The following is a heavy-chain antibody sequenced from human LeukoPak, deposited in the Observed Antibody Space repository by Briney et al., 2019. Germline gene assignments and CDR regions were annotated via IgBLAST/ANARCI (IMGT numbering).Heavy chain of an antibody. CDR3: AKDQYFWSGYYSYFDY. CDR1: GLTFSSYG. Sequence: PGGSLRLSCAASGLTFSSYGMHWVRQAPGKGLEWVAFIRYDGSNKYYADSVKGRFTISRDNSKNTLYLQMNSLGAEDTAVYYCAKDQYFWSGYYSYFDYWGQGTLVTVSS. J-gene: IGHJ4*02. D-gene: IGHD3-3*01. V-gene: IGHV3-30*02. CDR2: IRYDGSNK.